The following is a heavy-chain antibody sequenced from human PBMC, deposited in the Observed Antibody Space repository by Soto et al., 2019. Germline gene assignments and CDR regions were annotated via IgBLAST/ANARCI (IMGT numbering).Heavy chain of an antibody. J-gene: IGHJ6*02. D-gene: IGHD2-2*01. CDR3: ARSQGSSTSLETSYYNYYGMDV. V-gene: IGHV1-69*01. CDR1: GGTFSSYA. CDR2: IIPISGTA. Sequence: QVQLVQSGAEVKKPGSSVKVSCKASGGTFSSYAISWVRQAPGQGLEWMGGIIPISGTANYAQKFQGRVTITADESTSTAYMELSSLRSEDTAVYYCARSQGSSTSLETSYYNYYGMDVWGQGTRVTVSS.